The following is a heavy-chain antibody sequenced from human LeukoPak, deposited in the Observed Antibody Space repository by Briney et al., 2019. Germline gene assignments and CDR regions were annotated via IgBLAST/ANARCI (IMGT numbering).Heavy chain of an antibody. J-gene: IGHJ4*02. CDR1: GFTFSAYA. CDR3: ARDLNRYFDY. CDR2: ISYDGSDK. Sequence: GGSLRLSCAASGFTFSAYALHWVRQAPGKGLEWVSVISYDGSDKYYADSVKGRFTISRGSSKNTLYLQMNSLRAEDTAVYYCARDLNRYFDYWGQGTLVTVSS. V-gene: IGHV3-30-3*01.